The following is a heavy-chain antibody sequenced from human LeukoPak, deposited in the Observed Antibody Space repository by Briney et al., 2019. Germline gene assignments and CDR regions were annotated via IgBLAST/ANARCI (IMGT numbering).Heavy chain of an antibody. CDR3: ERDSLQYGSQGNYFDY. V-gene: IGHV3-48*01. J-gene: IGHJ4*02. Sequence: GGSLRLSCAASGFTFSSYSMNWVRQAPGKGLEWVSYISSSSSTIYYADSVKGLFTISRDKAKNSLYMQMNSLRAEDTGVYYCERDSLQYGSQGNYFDYWGQGTLVTVSS. D-gene: IGHD3-10*01. CDR2: ISSSSSTI. CDR1: GFTFSSYS.